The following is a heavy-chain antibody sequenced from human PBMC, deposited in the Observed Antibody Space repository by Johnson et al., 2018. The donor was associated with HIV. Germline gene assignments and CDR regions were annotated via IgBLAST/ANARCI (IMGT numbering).Heavy chain of an antibody. CDR1: GFTFSSYG. Sequence: QVQLVESGGGVVQPGRSLRLSCAASGFTFSSYGMHWVRQAPGKGLEWVAVISYDGSNKYYADSVKGRFTISIDTSKNPLYLQMNSLRSEDTAVYYCAKDRSAHMTMLLAVVADAFDIWGQGTMVTVSS. D-gene: IGHD4/OR15-4a*01. J-gene: IGHJ3*02. CDR3: AKDRSAHMTMLLAVVADAFDI. V-gene: IGHV3-30*18. CDR2: ISYDGSNK.